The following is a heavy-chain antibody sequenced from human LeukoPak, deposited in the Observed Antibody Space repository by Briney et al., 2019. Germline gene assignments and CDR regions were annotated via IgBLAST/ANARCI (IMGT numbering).Heavy chain of an antibody. CDR1: GGSISSYY. J-gene: IGHJ6*03. CDR2: IYYSGST. CDR3: AREKGTGLSSIAARYAYYYMDV. D-gene: IGHD6-6*01. Sequence: SETLSLTCTVSGGSISSYYWSWIRQPPGKGLEWIGYIYYSGSTNYNPSLKSRVTISVDTSKNQFSLKLSSVTAADTAVYYCAREKGTGLSSIAARYAYYYMDVWGKGTTVTVSS. V-gene: IGHV4-59*01.